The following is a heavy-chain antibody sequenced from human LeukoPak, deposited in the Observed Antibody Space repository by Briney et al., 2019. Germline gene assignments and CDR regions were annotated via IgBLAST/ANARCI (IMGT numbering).Heavy chain of an antibody. Sequence: GGSLRLSCAAPGFTVSSNYMSWVRQAPGKGLEWVSVIYSGGSTYYADSVKGRFTISRDNSKNTLYLQMNSLRAEDTAVYYCARLFKVVPAAIHTWGQGTLGTVSS. D-gene: IGHD2-2*01. CDR2: IYSGGST. V-gene: IGHV3-53*01. CDR3: ARLFKVVPAAIHT. CDR1: GFTVSSNY. J-gene: IGHJ5*02.